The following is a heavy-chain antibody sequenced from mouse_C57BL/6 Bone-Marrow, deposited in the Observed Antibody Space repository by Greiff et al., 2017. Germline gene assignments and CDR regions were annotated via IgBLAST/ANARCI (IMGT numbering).Heavy chain of an antibody. V-gene: IGHV1-69*01. J-gene: IGHJ4*01. Sequence: VQLQQSGAELVMPGASVKLSCKASGYTFTSYWMHWVKQRPGQGLEWIGEIDPSDSYTNYNQKFKGKSTLTVDKSSSTAYMQLSSLTSEDSAVYYCARGVLSNSWGQGTSVTVSS. D-gene: IGHD2-3*01. CDR3: ARGVLSNS. CDR1: GYTFTSYW. CDR2: IDPSDSYT.